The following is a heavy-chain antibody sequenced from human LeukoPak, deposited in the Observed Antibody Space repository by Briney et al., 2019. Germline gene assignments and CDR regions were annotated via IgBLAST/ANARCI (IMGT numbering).Heavy chain of an antibody. CDR2: IYHNADT. Sequence: SKTLSLTCSVSGGSISTYYWSWIRQSPGKGLEWIGYIYHNADTNYNPSFKSRVTISVDTSKNQFSLRLMSVTAADTAIYYCARHSYTPFDYWGQGSLVTVSS. CDR3: ARHSYTPFDY. D-gene: IGHD2-2*02. CDR1: GGSISTYY. V-gene: IGHV4-59*08. J-gene: IGHJ4*02.